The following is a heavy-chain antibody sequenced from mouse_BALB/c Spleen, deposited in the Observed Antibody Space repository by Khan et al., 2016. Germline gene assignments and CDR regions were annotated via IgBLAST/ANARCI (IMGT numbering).Heavy chain of an antibody. V-gene: IGHV1-9*01. CDR1: RYTFSSYW. Sequence: QLQESGAELMKPGASVKISCKATRYTFSSYWIEWVKQRPGHGLEWIGEILPGSGSTNYNEKFRGKATFTADTSTNTAYMPFSSLTLWHLAVHYCARTDRRGYFDYWGQGTTVTVSS. J-gene: IGHJ2*01. CDR3: ARTDRRGYFDY. CDR2: ILPGSGST.